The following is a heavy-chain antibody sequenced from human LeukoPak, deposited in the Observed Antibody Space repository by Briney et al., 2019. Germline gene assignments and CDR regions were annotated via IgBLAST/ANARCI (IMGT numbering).Heavy chain of an antibody. Sequence: PGGSLRLSCAASGFTFSNYAMSWVRQTPGKGLEWVSATSGSGNSTYYADSVKGRFTISRDTSKNTLFLQIDSLRAEDTAVYYCAKASGSTGYYYFDSWGQGTLVTVSS. D-gene: IGHD3-22*01. J-gene: IGHJ4*02. V-gene: IGHV3-23*01. CDR3: AKASGSTGYYYFDS. CDR1: GFTFSNYA. CDR2: TSGSGNST.